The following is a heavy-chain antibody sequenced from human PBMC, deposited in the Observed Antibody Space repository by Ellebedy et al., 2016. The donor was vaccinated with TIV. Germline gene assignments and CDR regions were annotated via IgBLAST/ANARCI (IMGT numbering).Heavy chain of an antibody. CDR3: ARVSCGGDCYRYYYGMDV. CDR1: GFTFSSYS. D-gene: IGHD2-21*02. V-gene: IGHV3-48*04. Sequence: GESLKISXAASGFTFSSYSMNWVRQAPGKGLEWVSYISSSGSTIYYADSVKGRFTISRDNAKNSLYLQMNSLRAEDTAVYYCARVSCGGDCYRYYYGMDVWGQGTTVTVSS. J-gene: IGHJ6*02. CDR2: ISSSGSTI.